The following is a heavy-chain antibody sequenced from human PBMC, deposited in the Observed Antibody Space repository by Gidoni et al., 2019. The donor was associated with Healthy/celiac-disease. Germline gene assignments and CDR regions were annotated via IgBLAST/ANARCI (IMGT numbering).Heavy chain of an antibody. CDR3: ARNRAGWGAHRDAFDI. D-gene: IGHD1-26*01. Sequence: QVQLVESGGGVVQPGRSLRLSCAASGFTFSSYGMHWVRQAPGKGLEWVAVIWYDGSNKYYADSVKGRFTISRDNSKNTLYLQMNSLRAEDTAVYYCARNRAGWGAHRDAFDIWGQGTMVTVSS. J-gene: IGHJ3*02. CDR1: GFTFSSYG. CDR2: IWYDGSNK. V-gene: IGHV3-33*01.